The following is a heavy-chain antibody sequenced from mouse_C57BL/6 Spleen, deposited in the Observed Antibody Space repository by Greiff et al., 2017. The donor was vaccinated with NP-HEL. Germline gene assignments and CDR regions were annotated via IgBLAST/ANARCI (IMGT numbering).Heavy chain of an antibody. CDR3: ARYYYGSSYDAMDY. CDR2: ISSGSSTI. CDR1: GFTFSDYG. J-gene: IGHJ4*01. V-gene: IGHV5-17*01. Sequence: DVHLVESGGGLVKPGGSLKLSCAASGFTFSDYGMHWVRQAPEKGLEWVAYISSGSSTIYYADTVKGRFTISRDNAKNTLFLQMTSLRSEDTAMYYCARYYYGSSYDAMDYWGQGTSVTVSS. D-gene: IGHD1-1*01.